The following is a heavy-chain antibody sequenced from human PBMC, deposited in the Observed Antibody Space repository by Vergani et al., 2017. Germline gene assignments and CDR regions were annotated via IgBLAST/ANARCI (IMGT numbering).Heavy chain of an antibody. CDR3: TTDPRYCGDGSCYWLRDHHYYGMDV. V-gene: IGHV3-15*07. J-gene: IGHJ6*02. D-gene: IGHD2-21*01. CDR2: LKSTFVRGTT. CDR1: GFSFRNAW. Sequence: EVQLVESGGGIVKPGGSLRLSCVDSGFSFRNAWMNWTRRPPGKGVEWFGRLKSTFVRGTTDYAAAVKGRLTILRDDTKNTLFLQMNCLKTENIGVYYCTTDPRYCGDGSCYWLRDHHYYGMDVWGQGTTVTVSS.